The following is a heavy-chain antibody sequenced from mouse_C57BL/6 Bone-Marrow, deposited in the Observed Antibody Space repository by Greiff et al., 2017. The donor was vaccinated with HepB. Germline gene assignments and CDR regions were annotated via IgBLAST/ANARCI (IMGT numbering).Heavy chain of an antibody. Sequence: SGPGLVQPSQSLSITCTVSGFSLTSYGVHWVRQSPGKGLEWLGVIWSGGSTDYNAAFISRLSISKDNSKSQVFFKMNSLQADDTAIYYCASLYDGYTTWYFDVWGTGTTVTVSS. CDR1: GFSLTSYG. V-gene: IGHV2-2*01. CDR2: IWSGGST. J-gene: IGHJ1*03. D-gene: IGHD2-3*01. CDR3: ASLYDGYTTWYFDV.